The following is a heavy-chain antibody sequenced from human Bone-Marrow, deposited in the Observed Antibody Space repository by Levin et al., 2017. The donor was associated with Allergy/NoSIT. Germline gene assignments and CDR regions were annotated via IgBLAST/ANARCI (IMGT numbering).Heavy chain of an antibody. V-gene: IGHV5-51*01. D-gene: IGHD6-19*01. CDR1: GYSFTSYW. J-gene: IGHJ3*01. CDR3: ARAAIAVGGTIGAFHV. Sequence: GESLKISCKGSGYSFTSYWIGWVRQMPGKGLEWMGIIYPDNSDTRYSPSFQGQVTISADKSISTAYLQWSRLKASDTAIYFCARAAIAVGGTIGAFHVWGQGTMVTVAS. CDR2: IYPDNSDT.